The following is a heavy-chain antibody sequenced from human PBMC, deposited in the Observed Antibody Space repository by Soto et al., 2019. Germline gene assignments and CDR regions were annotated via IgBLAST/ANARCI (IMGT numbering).Heavy chain of an antibody. D-gene: IGHD2-2*01. V-gene: IGHV3-21*01. CDR1: GFTFSNYN. CDR2: IRSRSIDM. J-gene: IGHJ3*02. CDR3: ERESYPAKAFDI. Sequence: EVQLVESGGGLVKPGESLRLSCAASGFTFSNYNINWGRQAPGKGLEWVSSIRSRSIDMYYADSVKGRFTISRDDAKNSLSLQMNGLRAEDTAVYFCERESYPAKAFDIWGQGTMVTVSS.